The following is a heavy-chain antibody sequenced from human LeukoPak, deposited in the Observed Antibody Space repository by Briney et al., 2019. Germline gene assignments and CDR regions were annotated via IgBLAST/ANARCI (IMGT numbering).Heavy chain of an antibody. J-gene: IGHJ4*02. D-gene: IGHD6-13*01. CDR3: ARVGIAAAIPDY. V-gene: IGHV3-30*02. Sequence: PGGSLRLSCAASGFTFSSYGMHWVRQAPGKGLEWVAFIRYDGSNKYYADSVKGRFTISRDNSKNTLYLQMNSLRAEDTAVYYCARVGIAAAIPDYWGQGTLVTVSS. CDR2: IRYDGSNK. CDR1: GFTFSSYG.